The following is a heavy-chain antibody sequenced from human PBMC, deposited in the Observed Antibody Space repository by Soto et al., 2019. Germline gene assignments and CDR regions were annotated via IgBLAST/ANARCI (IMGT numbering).Heavy chain of an antibody. CDR2: IYNSGSS. V-gene: IGHV4-31*03. D-gene: IGHD2-2*01. CDR1: GGSISSGGYY. J-gene: IGHJ5*01. Sequence: SETLSLTCTVSGGSISSGGYYWSRIRQHPGKGREWIGYIYNSGSSYNNPADKSRVTITVATSKDQFSLKLRSVTAGDAAVYFCARAKDILVVGPDWFDSWGQGTLVTVSS. CDR3: ARAKDILVVGPDWFDS.